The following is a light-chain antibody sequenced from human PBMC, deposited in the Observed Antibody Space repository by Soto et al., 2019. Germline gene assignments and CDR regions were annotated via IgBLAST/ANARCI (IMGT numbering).Light chain of an antibody. Sequence: DIQMTHSPSSLSASVGSRFTITCRASQSISSYLNWYQKKTGKAPKLLIYAESSLQSGVPSRLSGSGYGTDFTITISSLQTEDFATYYCQQSYSTPYTFGQGTRLEIK. CDR1: QSISSY. CDR2: AES. J-gene: IGKJ5*01. CDR3: QQSYSTPYT. V-gene: IGKV1-39*01.